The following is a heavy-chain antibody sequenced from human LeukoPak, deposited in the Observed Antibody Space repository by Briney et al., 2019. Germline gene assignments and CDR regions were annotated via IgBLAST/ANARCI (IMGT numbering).Heavy chain of an antibody. CDR2: INHSGNT. D-gene: IGHD3-10*01. J-gene: IGHJ4*02. Sequence: PSETLSLTCGVSGGSLTGYYWSWIRQPPGKGLEWIGEINHSGNTNYNPSLKSRVTISVDTSKKQFSLKLSSVTAADTAVYYCARGSNSGSYYNPFDYWGQGTLVTVSS. V-gene: IGHV4-34*01. CDR3: ARGSNSGSYYNPFDY. CDR1: GGSLTGYY.